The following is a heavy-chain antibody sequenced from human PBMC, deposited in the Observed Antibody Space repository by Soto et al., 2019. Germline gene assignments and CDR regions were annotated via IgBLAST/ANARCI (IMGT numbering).Heavy chain of an antibody. CDR1: GGTFSSYT. V-gene: IGHV1-69*02. CDR2: IIPILGIA. J-gene: IGHJ3*02. CDR3: ARYSSSWFAFDI. D-gene: IGHD6-13*01. Sequence: SVKVSCKASGGTFSSYTISWVRQAPGQGLEWMGRIIPILGIANYAQKFQGRVTMTRNTSISTAYMELSSLRSEDTAVYYCARYSSSWFAFDIWGQGTMVKVSS.